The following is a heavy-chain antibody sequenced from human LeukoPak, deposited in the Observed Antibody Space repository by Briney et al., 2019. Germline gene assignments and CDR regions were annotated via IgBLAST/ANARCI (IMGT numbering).Heavy chain of an antibody. V-gene: IGHV3-23*01. D-gene: IGHD3-22*01. Sequence: PGGSLRLSCVASGFIVSNNYMSWVRQAPGKGLEWVSAISGSGGSTYYADSVKGRFTISRDNSKNTLYLQMNSLRAEDTAVYYCAKDLYAYYYDSSADYWGQGTLVTVSS. CDR2: ISGSGGST. CDR1: GFIVSNNY. CDR3: AKDLYAYYYDSSADY. J-gene: IGHJ4*02.